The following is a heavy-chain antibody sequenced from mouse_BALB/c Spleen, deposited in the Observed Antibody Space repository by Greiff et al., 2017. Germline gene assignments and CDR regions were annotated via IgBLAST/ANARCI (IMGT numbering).Heavy chain of an antibody. CDR3: ARSYYDYDNAMDY. CDR1: GFTFSSYT. CDR2: ISSGGGNT. J-gene: IGHJ4*01. V-gene: IGHV5-9*03. D-gene: IGHD2-4*01. Sequence: DVLLVESGGGLVKPGGSLKLSCAASGFTFSSYTMSWVRQTPEKRLEWVATISSGGGNTYYPDSVKGRFTITRDNAKNNLYLQMSSLRSEDTALYYCARSYYDYDNAMDYWGQGTSVTVSS.